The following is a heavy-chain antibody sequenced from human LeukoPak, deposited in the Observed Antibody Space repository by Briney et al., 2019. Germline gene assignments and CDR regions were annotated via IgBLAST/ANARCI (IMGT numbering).Heavy chain of an antibody. V-gene: IGHV3-30*18. D-gene: IGHD3-3*01. Sequence: PGRSLRLSCAASGFTFSSYGMYWVRQAPGYGLEWLPVISYHGSNKYYADSVKVRFTIYRDNSKHTLHLQMNSLRGEDPAVYYCAKGRDSWSNKIDYWGQGTLVTVSS. CDR3: AKGRDSWSNKIDY. CDR2: ISYHGSNK. J-gene: IGHJ4*02. CDR1: GFTFSSYG.